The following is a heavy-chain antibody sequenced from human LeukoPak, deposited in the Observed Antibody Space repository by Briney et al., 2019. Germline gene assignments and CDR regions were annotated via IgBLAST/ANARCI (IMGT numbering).Heavy chain of an antibody. V-gene: IGHV3-21*01. Sequence: GGSLRLSCAASGFTFSSYSMNWVRQAPGKGLEWVSSISSSSSYIYYADSVKGRFTISRDNAKNSLYLQMNSLRAEDTAVYYCARDHNWNDGPLDYWGQGTLVSVSS. J-gene: IGHJ4*02. D-gene: IGHD1-1*01. CDR2: ISSSSSYI. CDR1: GFTFSSYS. CDR3: ARDHNWNDGPLDY.